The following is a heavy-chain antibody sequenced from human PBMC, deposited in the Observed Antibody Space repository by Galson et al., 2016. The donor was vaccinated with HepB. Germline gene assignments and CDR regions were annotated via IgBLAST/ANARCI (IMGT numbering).Heavy chain of an antibody. CDR3: ARETSGGYFAQNDY. Sequence: SLRLSCAASGVTFSDQYVSWIRQAPGKGLQWISMISSSGKSTYYAESVKGRFTTSRDNIKNSFFLQMNSLRPEDTAVYYCARETSGGYFAQNDYWGQGTLVIVSS. J-gene: IGHJ4*02. CDR2: ISSSGKST. V-gene: IGHV3-11*04. D-gene: IGHD1-26*01. CDR1: GVTFSDQY.